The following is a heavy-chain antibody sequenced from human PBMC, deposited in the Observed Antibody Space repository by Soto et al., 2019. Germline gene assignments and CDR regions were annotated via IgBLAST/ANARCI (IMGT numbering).Heavy chain of an antibody. Sequence: SETLSLTCSVSGDSITTNGYYWGWIRQPPGKGLQWIGNVYWTGSTFSHPSLTSRVFISVDTSKNEFSLWLTSVTAEDTAVYYCARSPYTYGPLIDYWRPGTLVTASS. CDR1: GDSITTNGYY. V-gene: IGHV4-39*01. CDR2: VYWTGST. CDR3: ARSPYTYGPLIDY. D-gene: IGHD2-8*01. J-gene: IGHJ4*02.